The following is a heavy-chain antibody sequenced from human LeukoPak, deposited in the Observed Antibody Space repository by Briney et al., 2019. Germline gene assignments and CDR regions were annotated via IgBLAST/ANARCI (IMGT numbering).Heavy chain of an antibody. Sequence: GGSLRLSCVASGFPFSSYWMTWVRKAPGKGLEWVANIKQDGSKKSYVDSVKGRFTISRDNAKNSLYLQMNSLRAEDTAIYYCTRVGYIDEGIDYWGQGTLVTVSS. J-gene: IGHJ4*02. V-gene: IGHV3-7*04. CDR1: GFPFSSYW. CDR2: IKQDGSKK. CDR3: TRVGYIDEGIDY. D-gene: IGHD5-24*01.